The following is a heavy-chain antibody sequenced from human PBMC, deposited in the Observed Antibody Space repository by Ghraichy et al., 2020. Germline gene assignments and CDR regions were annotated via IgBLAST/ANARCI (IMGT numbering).Heavy chain of an antibody. Sequence: GGSLRLSCAASGFTFSSYAMSWVRQAPGKGLEWVSAISGSGGSTYYADSVKGRFTISRDNSKNTLYLQMNSLRAEDTAVYCCAKASLGRGSYYAYWGQGTLVTVSS. V-gene: IGHV3-23*01. CDR2: ISGSGGST. CDR1: GFTFSSYA. J-gene: IGHJ4*02. D-gene: IGHD1-26*01. CDR3: AKASLGRGSYYAY.